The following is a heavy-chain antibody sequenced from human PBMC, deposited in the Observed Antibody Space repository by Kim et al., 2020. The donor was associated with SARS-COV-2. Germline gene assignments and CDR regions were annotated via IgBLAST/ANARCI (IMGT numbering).Heavy chain of an antibody. V-gene: IGHV4-59*01. Sequence: ETLSLTCTVSGGSISSYYWSWIRQPPGKGLEWIGYIYYSGSTNYNPSLKSRVTISVDTSKNQFSLKLSSVTAADTAVYYCARGKAVATPFDYWVQGTLV. J-gene: IGHJ4*02. CDR3: ARGKAVATPFDY. CDR1: GGSISSYY. CDR2: IYYSGST. D-gene: IGHD6-19*01.